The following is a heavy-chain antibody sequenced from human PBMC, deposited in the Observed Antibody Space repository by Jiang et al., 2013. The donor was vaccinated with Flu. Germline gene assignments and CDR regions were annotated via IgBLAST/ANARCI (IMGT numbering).Heavy chain of an antibody. V-gene: IGHV5-51*03. CDR3: ARSTYYYDSSGYYLDY. CDR1: GYSFTSYW. CDR2: IYPGDSDT. J-gene: IGHJ4*02. Sequence: GAEVKKPGESLKISCKGSGYSFTSYWIGWVRQMPGKGLEWMGIIYPGDSDTRYSPSFQGQVTISADKSISTAYLQWSSLKASDTAMYYCARSTYYYDSSGYYLDYWGQGTLVTVSS. D-gene: IGHD3-22*01.